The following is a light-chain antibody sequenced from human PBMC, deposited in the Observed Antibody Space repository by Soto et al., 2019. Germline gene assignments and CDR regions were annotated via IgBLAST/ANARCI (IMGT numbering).Light chain of an antibody. CDR1: SSDVGGYNY. CDR3: SSYTSRSNWV. V-gene: IGLV2-14*01. J-gene: IGLJ3*02. CDR2: DVS. Sequence: QSALTQPASVSGSPGQSITISCTGTSSDVGGYNYVSWYQQHPGKAPKLMIYDVSNRPSGVSNRFSGSKSGNTASLTISGLQGEDEADYYCSSYTSRSNWVFGGGTKVTVL.